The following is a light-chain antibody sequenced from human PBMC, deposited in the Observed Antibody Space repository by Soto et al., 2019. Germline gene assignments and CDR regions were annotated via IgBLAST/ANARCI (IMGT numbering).Light chain of an antibody. CDR3: QQYGSSPWM. CDR2: GTS. CDR1: QSVSSSY. J-gene: IGKJ1*01. Sequence: SSSQSVSSSYLAWYQQKPGQAPRLLIYGTSSRATGIPDRFSGSGSGTDFTLTISRLEPEDFAVYYCQQYGSSPWMFGQGTKVDIK. V-gene: IGKV3-20*01.